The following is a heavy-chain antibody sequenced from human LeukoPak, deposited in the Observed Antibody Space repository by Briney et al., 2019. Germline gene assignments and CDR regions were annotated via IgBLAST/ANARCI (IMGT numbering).Heavy chain of an antibody. V-gene: IGHV3-30*18. Sequence: GGSLRLSCAASGFTFSSYGMHWVRQAPGKGLEWVAVISYDGSNKYYADSVKGRFTISRDNSKNTLYLQMNSLRAEDTAVYYCAQDSSGYLDYYYGMDVWGQGTTVTVSS. CDR1: GFTFSSYG. CDR3: AQDSSGYLDYYYGMDV. J-gene: IGHJ6*02. CDR2: ISYDGSNK. D-gene: IGHD6-19*01.